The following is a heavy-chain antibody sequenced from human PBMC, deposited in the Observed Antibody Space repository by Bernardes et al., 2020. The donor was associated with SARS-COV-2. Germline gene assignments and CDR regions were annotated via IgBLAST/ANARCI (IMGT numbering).Heavy chain of an antibody. J-gene: IGHJ2*01. CDR3: ASTPVTMILVVITYYYFDL. D-gene: IGHD3-22*01. Sequence: ETLSLTCTVSGDSVSSSSYFWGWIRQPPGKGLEWIGSIYSGGITYYNPSLKIRATISVDTSKNQFSLQLTSVTAADTAMYYCASTPVTMILVVITYYYFDLWGRGTLVTVSS. CDR2: IYSGGIT. V-gene: IGHV4-39*01. CDR1: GDSVSSSSYF.